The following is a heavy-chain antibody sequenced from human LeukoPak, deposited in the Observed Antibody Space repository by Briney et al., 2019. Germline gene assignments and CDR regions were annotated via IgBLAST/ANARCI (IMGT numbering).Heavy chain of an antibody. V-gene: IGHV4-39*01. J-gene: IGHJ4*02. CDR2: IYYSGST. CDR1: GGSISSSSFY. D-gene: IGHD5-24*01. CDR3: ATLRDGYNFAY. Sequence: SETLSLTCTVSGGSISSSSFYWGWIRQPPGKGLEWIGSIYYSGSTYYNPSLKIRVTISVDTSKNQFSLKLSSVTAADTAVYYCATLRDGYNFAYWGQGTLVTVSS.